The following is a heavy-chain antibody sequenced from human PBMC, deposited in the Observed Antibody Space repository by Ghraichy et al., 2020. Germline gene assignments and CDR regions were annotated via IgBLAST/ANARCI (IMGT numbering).Heavy chain of an antibody. Sequence: GGSLRLSCVGSEFTFSSYNMNWVRQSPGKGLEWVSYISSSSRTIFYADSVKGRFTISRDNAQNSLFLQMNSLRDEDTAVYYCARASTVVRFYYYEGMDVCGQGTTVTVSS. J-gene: IGHJ6*02. CDR3: ARASTVVRFYYYEGMDV. D-gene: IGHD4-23*01. V-gene: IGHV3-48*02. CDR2: ISSSSRTI. CDR1: EFTFSSYN.